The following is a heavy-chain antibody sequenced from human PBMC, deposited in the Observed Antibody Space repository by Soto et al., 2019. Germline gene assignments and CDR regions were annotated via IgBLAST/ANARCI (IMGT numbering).Heavy chain of an antibody. CDR1: GFTFSSYG. CDR3: AKERAVVIIPYYYYYGMDV. CDR2: ISYDGSNK. Sequence: GGSLRLSCAASGFTFSSYGMHWVRQAPGKGLEWVAIISYDGSNKYYADSVKGRFTISRDNSKNTLYLQMNSLRAEDTAVYYCAKERAVVIIPYYYYYGMDVWGQGTTVTVSS. D-gene: IGHD3-3*01. J-gene: IGHJ6*02. V-gene: IGHV3-30*18.